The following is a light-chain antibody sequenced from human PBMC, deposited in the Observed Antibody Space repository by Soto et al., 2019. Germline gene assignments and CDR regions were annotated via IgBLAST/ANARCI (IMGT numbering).Light chain of an antibody. CDR2: EVN. J-gene: IGLJ1*01. V-gene: IGLV2-14*01. CDR1: SSDIGVYNY. Sequence: QSVLTQPASVSGSPGQSITFSCTGTSSDIGVYNYVSWYQQHPGKAPKLMIYEVNNRPSGVSNRFSGSKSGNTASQTISGLQAEDEADYYCSSYTSSSTLYVFGTGTKVTVL. CDR3: SSYTSSSTLYV.